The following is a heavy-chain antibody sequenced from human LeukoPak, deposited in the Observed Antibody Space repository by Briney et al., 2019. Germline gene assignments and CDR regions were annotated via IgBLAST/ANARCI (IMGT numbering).Heavy chain of an antibody. J-gene: IGHJ2*01. CDR1: GYSFTSYW. Sequence: GESLKISCKGSGYSFTSYWIGWVRQMPGKGLEWMGIIYPGDSDTRYSPSFQGQVTISAAKSISTAYLQWSSLKASDTAMYYCARRLAAAGGALDLWGRGTLVTVSS. CDR2: IYPGDSDT. CDR3: ARRLAAAGGALDL. V-gene: IGHV5-51*01. D-gene: IGHD6-13*01.